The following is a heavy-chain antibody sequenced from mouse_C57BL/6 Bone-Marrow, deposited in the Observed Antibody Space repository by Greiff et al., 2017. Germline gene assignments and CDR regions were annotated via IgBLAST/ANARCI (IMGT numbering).Heavy chain of an antibody. J-gene: IGHJ1*03. V-gene: IGHV3-6*01. CDR1: GYSITSGYY. CDR2: ISYDGSN. Sequence: EVKLQESGPGLVKPSQSLSLTCSVTGYSITSGYYWNWIRQFPGNKLEWMGYISYDGSNNYNPSLKNRISITRDTSKNQFCLKLNSVTTEDTATYYCAYGSSYHWYFDVWGTGTTVTVSS. D-gene: IGHD1-1*01. CDR3: AYGSSYHWYFDV.